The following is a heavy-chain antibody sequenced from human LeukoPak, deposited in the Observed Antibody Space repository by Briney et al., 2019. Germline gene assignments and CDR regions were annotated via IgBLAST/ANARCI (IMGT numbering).Heavy chain of an antibody. CDR2: ISAYNGNT. CDR1: GYTFTSYG. J-gene: IGHJ6*02. V-gene: IGHV1-18*01. Sequence: RASVKVSCKASGYTFTSYGISWVRQAPGQGLEWMGWISAYNGNTNYAQKLQGRVTMTTDTSTSTAYMELRSLRSDDTAVYYCAREGRRVWGNTYYYYYGMDVWGQGTTVTVSS. CDR3: AREGRRVWGNTYYYYYGMDV. D-gene: IGHD3-16*01.